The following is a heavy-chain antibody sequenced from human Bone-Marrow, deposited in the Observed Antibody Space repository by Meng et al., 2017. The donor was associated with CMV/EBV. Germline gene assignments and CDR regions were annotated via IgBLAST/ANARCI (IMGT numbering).Heavy chain of an antibody. J-gene: IGHJ6*01. Sequence: SETLSLTCSVSDDFVSSDTYYWNWIRQPPGKGLEWIGYIYYNGGTNYNPSLKSPVTMSIDTSKKQFSLRLSSVTAADTAVYYCARGARVYGMDVWGQGTAVTGSS. CDR3: ARGARVYGMDV. V-gene: IGHV4-61*01. CDR2: IYYNGGT. CDR1: DDFVSSDTYY.